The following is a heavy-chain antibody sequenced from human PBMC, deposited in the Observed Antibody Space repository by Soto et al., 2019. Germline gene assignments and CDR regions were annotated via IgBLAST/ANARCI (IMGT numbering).Heavy chain of an antibody. CDR2: INGGSGKT. J-gene: IGHJ3*02. D-gene: IGHD3-10*01. Sequence: ASAKVSCKASGYTFNTHVIHWVRQAPGQRLEWMGWINGGSGKTKESQKFQGRVTFSRDTSASTAYMELTSLTPEDTAVYYCARVRGGDALDIWGQGTMVTVSS. CDR3: ARVRGGDALDI. CDR1: GYTFNTHV. V-gene: IGHV1-3*01.